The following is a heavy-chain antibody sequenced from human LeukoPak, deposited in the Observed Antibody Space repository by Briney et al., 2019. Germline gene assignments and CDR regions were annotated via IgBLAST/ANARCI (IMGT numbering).Heavy chain of an antibody. J-gene: IGHJ4*02. Sequence: ASVKVSCKASGYTFTSYYMHWVRQAPGQGLEWMGIINPSGGSTSYAQKFQGRVTMTRDMSTSTIYMELSSLRSEDTVVYYCAREIGGRYCSGGSCYSFNYWGQGTLVTVSS. CDR3: AREIGGRYCSGGSCYSFNY. V-gene: IGHV1-46*01. CDR1: GYTFTSYY. D-gene: IGHD2-15*01. CDR2: INPSGGST.